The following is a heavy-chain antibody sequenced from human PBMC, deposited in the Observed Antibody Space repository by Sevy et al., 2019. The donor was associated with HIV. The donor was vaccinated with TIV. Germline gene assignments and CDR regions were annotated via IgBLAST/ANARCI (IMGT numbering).Heavy chain of an antibody. CDR3: ARGKAAAGPPRGKYYFDY. J-gene: IGHJ4*02. CDR1: GGSFSGYY. V-gene: IGHV4-34*01. CDR2: INHSGST. D-gene: IGHD6-13*01. Sequence: SETLSLTCAVYGGSFSGYYWSWIRQPPGKGLEWIGEINHSGSTNYNPSLKSQVTISVDTSKNQFSLKLSSVTAADTAVYYCARGKAAAGPPRGKYYFDYWGQGTLVTVSS.